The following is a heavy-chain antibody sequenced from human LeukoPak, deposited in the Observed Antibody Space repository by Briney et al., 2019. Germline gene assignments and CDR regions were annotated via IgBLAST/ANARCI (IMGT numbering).Heavy chain of an antibody. CDR1: GFTFSSYS. CDR3: ARERKSSTSMEY. D-gene: IGHD2-2*01. Sequence: GSLRLSCAPSGFTFSSYSMHWVRQAPGKGLVWVSRINTDGSTITYADSVKGRFTISRDNAKNTLYLQMNSLRGEDTAVYFCARERKSSTSMEYWGQGTLVTVSS. CDR2: INTDGSTI. V-gene: IGHV3-74*01. J-gene: IGHJ4*02.